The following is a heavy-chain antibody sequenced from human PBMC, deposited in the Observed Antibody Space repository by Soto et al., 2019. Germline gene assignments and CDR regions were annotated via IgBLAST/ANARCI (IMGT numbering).Heavy chain of an antibody. V-gene: IGHV1-3*01. CDR1: GYTFTSYA. J-gene: IGHJ6*02. Sequence: ASVKVSCKASGYTFTSYAMHWVRQAPGQRLEWMGWINAGNGNTKYSQKFQGRVTITRDTSASTAYMELSSLRSEDTAVYYCARDYGADIVVVVAAEPKAPRYGMDVWGQGTTVTVSS. D-gene: IGHD2-15*01. CDR2: INAGNGNT. CDR3: ARDYGADIVVVVAAEPKAPRYGMDV.